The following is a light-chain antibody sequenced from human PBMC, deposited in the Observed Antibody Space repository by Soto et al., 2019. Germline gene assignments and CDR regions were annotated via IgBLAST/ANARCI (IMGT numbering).Light chain of an antibody. J-gene: IGLJ2*01. CDR1: NSNIGINY. CDR2: ENN. CDR3: GTWDRCLSAGV. Sequence: QSVLTQPPSVSAAPGQKVTISCSGSNSNIGINYVSWYQHLPGTAPKLLIYENNKRPSGIPDRFSGSKSGTSATLGITGLQTGDEADYYCGTWDRCLSAGVFGGGTKLTVL. V-gene: IGLV1-51*02.